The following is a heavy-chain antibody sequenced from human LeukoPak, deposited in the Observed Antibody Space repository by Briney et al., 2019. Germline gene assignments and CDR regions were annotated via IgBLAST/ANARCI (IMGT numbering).Heavy chain of an antibody. CDR2: ITGSGGGT. V-gene: IGHV3-23*01. CDR1: GFTFSNYA. CDR3: AKRLSGGSRDYYYGMDV. Sequence: GGSLRLSCAASGFTFSNYAMIWVRQAPEKGLEWVSAITGSGGGTYYADSVKGRFTISRDNSKNTLYLQMNSLRAEDTAVYYCAKRLSGGSRDYYYGMDVWGQGTTVTVSS. J-gene: IGHJ6*02. D-gene: IGHD2-15*01.